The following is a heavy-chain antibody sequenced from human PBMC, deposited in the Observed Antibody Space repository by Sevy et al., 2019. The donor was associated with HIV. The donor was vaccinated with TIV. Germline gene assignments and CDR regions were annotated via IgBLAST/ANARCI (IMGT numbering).Heavy chain of an antibody. CDR2: INPSGGST. D-gene: IGHD3-3*01. J-gene: IGHJ4*02. V-gene: IGHV1-46*03. Sequence: ASVKASCKASGYTFTSYYMHWVRQAPGQGLEWMGIINPSGGSTSYAQKFQGRVTMTRDTSTSTVYMELSSLRSEDTAVYYCARDREQITIFGVVTDYFDYWGQGTLVTVSS. CDR1: GYTFTSYY. CDR3: ARDREQITIFGVVTDYFDY.